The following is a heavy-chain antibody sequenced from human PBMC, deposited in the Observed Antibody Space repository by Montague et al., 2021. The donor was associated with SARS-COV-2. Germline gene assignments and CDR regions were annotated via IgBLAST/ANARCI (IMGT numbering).Heavy chain of an antibody. CDR1: DGSISSPNW. D-gene: IGHD3-22*01. Sequence: SETLSLTCAVSDGSISSPNWWNWVRQPPGKGLEWIGSIYYTGSTYYNPSLKSRVTISVDTSKNQFSLKLSSVTAADTAVYYCARHGYYETYDAFDIWGQGTMVTVSS. CDR2: IYYTGST. V-gene: IGHV4-39*01. CDR3: ARHGYYETYDAFDI. J-gene: IGHJ3*02.